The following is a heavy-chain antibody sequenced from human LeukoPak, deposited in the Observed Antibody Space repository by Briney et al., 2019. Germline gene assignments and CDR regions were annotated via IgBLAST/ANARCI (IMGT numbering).Heavy chain of an antibody. CDR3: AKGSDPTPESYGMDV. CDR1: GFTFSSYA. CDR2: ISYDGSNK. V-gene: IGHV3-30*04. Sequence: GGSLRLSCAASGFTFSSYAMHWVRQAPGKGLEWVAVISYDGSNKYYADSVKGRFTISRDNSKDTLYLQMNSLRAEDTAVYYCAKGSDPTPESYGMDVWGKGTTVTVSS. J-gene: IGHJ6*04.